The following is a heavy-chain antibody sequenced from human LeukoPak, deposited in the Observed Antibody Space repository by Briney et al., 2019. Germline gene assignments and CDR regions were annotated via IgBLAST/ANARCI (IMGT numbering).Heavy chain of an antibody. J-gene: IGHJ4*02. CDR2: IYHTGST. Sequence: SSETLSLTYTVSGGSINNYYWSWIRQPPGKGLEWIGYIYHTGSTNYNPSLKSRVTLSVDTSKNQFSLKLSSVTAADTAVYFCARKAYNYVSFDYWGQGALVTVSS. CDR3: ARKAYNYVSFDY. CDR1: GGSINNYY. V-gene: IGHV4-59*01. D-gene: IGHD1-1*01.